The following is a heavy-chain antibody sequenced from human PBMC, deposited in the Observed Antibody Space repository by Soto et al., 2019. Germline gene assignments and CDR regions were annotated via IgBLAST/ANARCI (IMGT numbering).Heavy chain of an antibody. V-gene: IGHV3-74*01. CDR2: INSDGGTT. D-gene: IGHD5-18*01. Sequence: GGSLRLSCAASRFMFSSYWMHWVRQAPGEGLVWVSRINSDGGTTTYADSVKGRFTISRDNAKNTLYLQMNSLRAEDTAVYYCARGSGYSYGYHYYGMDVWGQGTTVTVSS. J-gene: IGHJ6*02. CDR1: RFMFSSYW. CDR3: ARGSGYSYGYHYYGMDV.